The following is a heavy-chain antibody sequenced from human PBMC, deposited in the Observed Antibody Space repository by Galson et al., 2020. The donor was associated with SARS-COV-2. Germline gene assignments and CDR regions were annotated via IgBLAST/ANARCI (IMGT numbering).Heavy chain of an antibody. Sequence: SGPTLVKPTQTLTLTCTFSGFSLSTSGMCVSWIRQPPGKALEWLALIDWDDDKYYSTSLKTRLIISKDTSKNQVVLTMTNMDPVDTATYYCARTEYDILTGYYNPFDYWGQGTLVTVSS. D-gene: IGHD3-9*01. J-gene: IGHJ4*02. CDR2: IDWDDDK. V-gene: IGHV2-70*01. CDR1: GFSLSTSGMC. CDR3: ARTEYDILTGYYNPFDY.